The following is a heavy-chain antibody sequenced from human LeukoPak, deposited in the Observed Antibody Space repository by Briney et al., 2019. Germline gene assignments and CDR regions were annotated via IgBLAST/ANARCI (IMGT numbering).Heavy chain of an antibody. V-gene: IGHV3-20*04. CDR3: ARGPGYTYGLGFDY. CDR1: GFKFDDYG. CDR2: INWNGGST. Sequence: PGGSLRLSCAASGFKFDDYGMSWVRQAPGKGLEWVSGINWNGGSTGYADSVKGRFTISRDNAKNSLYLQMNSLRAEDTALYYCARGPGYTYGLGFDYWGQGTLVTVSS. D-gene: IGHD5-18*01. J-gene: IGHJ4*02.